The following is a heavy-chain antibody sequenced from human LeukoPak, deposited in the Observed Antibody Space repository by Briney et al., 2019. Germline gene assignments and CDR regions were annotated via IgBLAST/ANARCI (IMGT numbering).Heavy chain of an antibody. J-gene: IGHJ4*02. D-gene: IGHD5-18*01. CDR1: GFTFRSYE. CDR3: ARDRVRIQLWPTFDY. V-gene: IGHV3-48*03. Sequence: GSLRLSCAASGFTFRSYEMNSVRQAPGKGLEWVSYISSSGSTIYYADSVKGRFTISRDNAKNSLYLQMNSLRAEDTAVYYCARDRVRIQLWPTFDYWGQGTLVTVSS. CDR2: ISSSGSTI.